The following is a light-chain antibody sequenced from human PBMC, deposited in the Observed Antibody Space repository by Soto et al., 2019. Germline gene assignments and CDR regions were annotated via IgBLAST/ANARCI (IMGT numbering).Light chain of an antibody. J-gene: IGLJ1*01. V-gene: IGLV2-14*01. CDR1: SSDVGGYSY. CDR2: EVS. CDR3: SSFAGGNIYV. Sequence: QSALTQPASVSGSPGQSITISCTGTSSDVGGYSYVSWYQQHPGKTPKLMIYEVSNRPSGVSHRFSGSKSGNTASLTISGLQTEDEADYYCSSFAGGNIYVFGTGTKLTVL.